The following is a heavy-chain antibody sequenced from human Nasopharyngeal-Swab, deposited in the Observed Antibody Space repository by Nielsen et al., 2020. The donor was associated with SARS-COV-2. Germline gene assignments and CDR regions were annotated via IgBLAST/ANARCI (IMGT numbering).Heavy chain of an antibody. CDR3: ARGKYCSGGSCYPRNYYYYYYMDV. J-gene: IGHJ6*03. D-gene: IGHD2-15*01. CDR1: GGSFSGYY. CDR2: INHSGST. Sequence: SETLSLTCAVYGGSFSGYYWSWIRQPPGKGLEWIGEINHSGSTNYNPSLKGRVTISVDTSKNQFSLKLSSVTAADTAVYYCARGKYCSGGSCYPRNYYYYYYMDVWGKGTTVTVSS. V-gene: IGHV4-34*01.